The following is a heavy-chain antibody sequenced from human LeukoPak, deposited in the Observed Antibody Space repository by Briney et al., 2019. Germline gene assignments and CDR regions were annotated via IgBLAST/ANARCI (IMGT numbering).Heavy chain of an antibody. V-gene: IGHV4-34*01. J-gene: IGHJ4*02. CDR1: GGSFSGYY. CDR2: INHSGST. D-gene: IGHD3-22*01. CDR3: ARGTPPPTYYYDSSGYYYFDY. Sequence: SETLSLTCAVYGGSFSGYYWSWIRQPPGEGLEWIGEINHSGSTNYNPSLKSRVTISVDTSKNQFSLKLSSVTAADTAVYYCARGTPPPTYYYDSSGYYYFDYWGQGTLVTVSS.